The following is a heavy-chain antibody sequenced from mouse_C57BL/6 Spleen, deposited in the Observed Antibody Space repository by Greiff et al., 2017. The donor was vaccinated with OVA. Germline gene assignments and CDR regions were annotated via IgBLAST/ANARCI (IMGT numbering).Heavy chain of an antibody. J-gene: IGHJ1*03. D-gene: IGHD1-1*01. CDR1: GYTFTSYW. CDR3: ARPGVYYGSSFDV. CDR2: IYPGDGDT. V-gene: IGHV1-80*01. Sequence: QVQLQQSGAELAKPGASVKLSCKASGYTFTSYWMNWVKQRPGKGLEWIGQIYPGDGDTNYNGKFKGKATLTADKSSSTAYMQLSSLTSEDSAVYFCARPGVYYGSSFDVWGTGTTVTVSS.